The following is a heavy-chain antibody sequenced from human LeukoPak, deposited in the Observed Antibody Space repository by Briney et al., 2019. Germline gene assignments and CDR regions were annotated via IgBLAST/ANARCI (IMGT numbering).Heavy chain of an antibody. D-gene: IGHD6-13*01. CDR1: GFTFSSYA. Sequence: GGSLRLSCAASGFTFSSYAMSWVRQAPGKGLEWVSTFSGSGGSTHYADSVKGRFSISRDNAKNSLYLQMNSLRAEDTAVYYCARRQLVPYSVRYYYYMDVWGKGTTVTVSS. J-gene: IGHJ6*03. V-gene: IGHV3-23*01. CDR3: ARRQLVPYSVRYYYYMDV. CDR2: FSGSGGST.